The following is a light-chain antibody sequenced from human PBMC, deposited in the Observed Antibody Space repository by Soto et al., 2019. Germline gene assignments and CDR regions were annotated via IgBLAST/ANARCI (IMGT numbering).Light chain of an antibody. V-gene: IGKV1-8*01. CDR3: QQYYSYPLL. CDR2: AAS. CDR1: QGISSY. Sequence: AIRMTQSPSSFSASTGDRVTITCRASQGISSYLAWYQQKPGKAPKLLIYAASTLQSGVPSRFSGSGSGTDFTLTISCLQSEDFATYYCQQYYSYPLLFGQGTKLEIK. J-gene: IGKJ2*01.